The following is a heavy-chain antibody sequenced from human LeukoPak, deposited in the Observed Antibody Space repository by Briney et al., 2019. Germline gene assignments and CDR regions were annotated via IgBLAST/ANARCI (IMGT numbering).Heavy chain of an antibody. CDR3: AKDVRIAVIWFDY. V-gene: IGHV3-30*18. CDR2: ISYDGSSK. J-gene: IGHJ4*01. D-gene: IGHD6-19*01. CDR1: GFTFSSYG. Sequence: GGSLRLSCAASGFTFSSYGMHWVRQAPGKGLEWVAVISYDGSSKYYADSVKGRFTISRDNSKNMLYLQMNSLRAEDTAVYYCAKDVRIAVIWFDYWGHGTLVTVSS.